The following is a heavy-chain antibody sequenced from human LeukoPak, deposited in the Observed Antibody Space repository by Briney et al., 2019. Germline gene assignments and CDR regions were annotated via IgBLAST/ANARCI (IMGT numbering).Heavy chain of an antibody. J-gene: IGHJ3*01. CDR3: ARVPGGGTAAN. Sequence: SETLSLTCTVSGGSITTHYWSWIRQPPGERLEWIGYIYYSGSTNYNPSLKSRVTMSVDTSKNQFSLKLSSVTAADTAVYYCARVPGGGTAANWGQGTMVTVSS. D-gene: IGHD1-7*01. V-gene: IGHV4-59*11. CDR2: IYYSGST. CDR1: GGSITTHY.